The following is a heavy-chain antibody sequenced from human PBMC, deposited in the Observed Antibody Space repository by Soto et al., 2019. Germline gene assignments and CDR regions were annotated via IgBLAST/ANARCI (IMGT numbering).Heavy chain of an antibody. CDR2: IKSKTDGGTT. CDR1: GFTFSNAW. V-gene: IGHV3-15*01. Sequence: GGSLRLSCAASGFTFSNAWMSWVRQAPGKGLERVGRIKSKTDGGTTDYAAPVKGRFTISRDDSKNTLYLQMNSLKTEDTAVYYCTTDGLDILTGYYFDYWGQGTLVTVSS. D-gene: IGHD3-9*01. J-gene: IGHJ4*02. CDR3: TTDGLDILTGYYFDY.